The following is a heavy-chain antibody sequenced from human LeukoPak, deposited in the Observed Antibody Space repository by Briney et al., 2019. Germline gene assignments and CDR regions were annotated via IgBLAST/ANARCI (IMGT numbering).Heavy chain of an antibody. D-gene: IGHD3-3*01. CDR1: GYSFTSYW. CDR2: IYPGDSET. J-gene: IGHJ5*02. CDR3: ARRFHYDFWSKIAWSKENWFDP. V-gene: IGHV5-51*01. Sequence: GESLTLSCKGSGYSFTSYWIGWVRQMPGKGLEGMGIIYPGDSETRYSPSFQGQVTISADKSNSTAYLQWSSLKASDTAMYYCARRFHYDFWSKIAWSKENWFDPWGQGTLVTVSS.